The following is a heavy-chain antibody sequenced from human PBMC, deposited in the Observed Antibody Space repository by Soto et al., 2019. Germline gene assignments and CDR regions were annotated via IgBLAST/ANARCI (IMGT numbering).Heavy chain of an antibody. J-gene: IGHJ4*02. CDR1: GDSGGFISSSSYH. Sequence: SETLSLTCTVSGDSGGFISSSSYHWGWIRQPPGKGLEWIGNIYYSGSTYYNPSLKSRVTISGDTSKNQFSLRLTSVTAADTADYYCARHPPYGPLDYWGQGTLVTVSS. D-gene: IGHD4-17*01. CDR2: IYYSGST. V-gene: IGHV4-39*01. CDR3: ARHPPYGPLDY.